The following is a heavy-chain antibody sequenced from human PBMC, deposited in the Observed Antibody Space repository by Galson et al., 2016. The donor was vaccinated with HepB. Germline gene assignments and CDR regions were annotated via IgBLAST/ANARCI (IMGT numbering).Heavy chain of an antibody. D-gene: IGHD4-17*01. CDR3: ARDGKGDNATTVMDV. J-gene: IGHJ6*04. V-gene: IGHV3-33*01. Sequence: SLRLSCAASGFSFSTYAMHWVRQAPGKGLEWVGVIWFDGRKAKYVDSVKGRFTISRDNSNNTLYLQMNSMRAEDTAVFYCARDGKGDNATTVMDVWGKGTTVTVSS. CDR2: IWFDGRKA. CDR1: GFSFSTYA.